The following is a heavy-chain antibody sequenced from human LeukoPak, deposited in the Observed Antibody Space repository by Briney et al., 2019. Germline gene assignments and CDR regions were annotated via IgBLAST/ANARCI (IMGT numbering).Heavy chain of an antibody. D-gene: IGHD1-26*01. CDR2: INSDASST. CDR1: RFTFSSYW. J-gene: IGHJ4*02. CDR3: ARIGVGGTTRGLYYFDY. Sequence: QPGESLRLSCAASRFTFSSYWMHWVRQAPGKGLVWVSRINSDASSTTYADSVKGRFTISRDNAKNTLYLQMNSLRAEDTAVYYCARIGVGGTTRGLYYFDYWGQGTLVTVSS. V-gene: IGHV3-74*01.